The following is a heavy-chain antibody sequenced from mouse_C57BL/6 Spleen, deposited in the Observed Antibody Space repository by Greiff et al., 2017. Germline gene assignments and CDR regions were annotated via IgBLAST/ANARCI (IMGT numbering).Heavy chain of an antibody. D-gene: IGHD2-1*01. CDR2: IYPEDGET. V-gene: IGHV14-2*01. J-gene: IGHJ3*01. Sequence: VQLQQSGAELVKPGASVKLSCTASGFTITDYYMHWVKQRTEQGLEWIGRIYPEDGETKYAPKFQGKATITADTSSNTAYLQLHSLTSEDTAVYYGARSGGNTGAWFAYWGQGTLVTVSA. CDR3: ARSGGNTGAWFAY. CDR1: GFTITDYY.